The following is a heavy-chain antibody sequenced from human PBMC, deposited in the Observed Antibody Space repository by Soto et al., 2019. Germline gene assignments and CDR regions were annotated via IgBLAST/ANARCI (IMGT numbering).Heavy chain of an antibody. CDR1: GFTFSGHT. CDR2: IGPNGGGA. CDR3: VNDLHTSDWC. J-gene: IGHJ4*02. D-gene: IGHD2-21*01. Sequence: EVQLVESGGGLVQPGGSLRLSCSASGFTFSGHTMYWVRQAPGKGVEYVSAIGPNGGGAYYADSVSGRFTISRDNSKNTLNLQMSSLRVEDTALYYCVNDLHTSDWCWSQGTLVTVS. V-gene: IGHV3-64D*06.